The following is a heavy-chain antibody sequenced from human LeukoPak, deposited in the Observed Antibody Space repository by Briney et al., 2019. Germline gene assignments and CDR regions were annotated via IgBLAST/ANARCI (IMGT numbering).Heavy chain of an antibody. Sequence: SETLSLTCTVSGGSISSSSYYWGWIRQPPGKGLEWIGSIYYSGSTYYNPPLKSRVTISVDTSKNQFSLKLSSVTAADTAVYYCARDRFGLGYGSGRISEVYFDYWGQGTLVTVSS. CDR2: IYYSGST. J-gene: IGHJ4*02. CDR1: GGSISSSSYY. CDR3: ARDRFGLGYGSGRISEVYFDY. D-gene: IGHD3-10*01. V-gene: IGHV4-39*07.